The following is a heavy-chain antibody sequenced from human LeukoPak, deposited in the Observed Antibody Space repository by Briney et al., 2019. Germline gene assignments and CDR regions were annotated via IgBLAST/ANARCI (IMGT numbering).Heavy chain of an antibody. D-gene: IGHD4-17*01. CDR2: IIPIFGTA. V-gene: IGHV1-69*05. CDR3: ASGMISGYGDYGPRYYFDY. J-gene: IGHJ4*02. CDR1: GGTFSSYA. Sequence: SVKVSCKASGGTFSSYAISWVRQAPGLGLEWMGRIIPIFGTANYAQKFQGRVTITTDESTSTAYMELSSLRSEDTAVYYCASGMISGYGDYGPRYYFDYWGQGTLVTVSS.